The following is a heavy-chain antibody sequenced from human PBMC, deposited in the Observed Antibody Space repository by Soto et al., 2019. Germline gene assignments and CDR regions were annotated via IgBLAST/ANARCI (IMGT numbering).Heavy chain of an antibody. CDR1: GFTFGIYA. V-gene: IGHV3-23*01. D-gene: IGHD6-13*01. J-gene: IGHJ4*02. CDR2: ISGSGGSI. Sequence: GALRLSCAASGFTFGIYAMSWVRQAPGKGLEWVSSISGSGGSIYYAHSVKGRFTISRDKTKNTLDLQMNSLRAEDTAVYHCARVAPEYSSTPRRFDFWGQGTLVTVSS. CDR3: ARVAPEYSSTPRRFDF.